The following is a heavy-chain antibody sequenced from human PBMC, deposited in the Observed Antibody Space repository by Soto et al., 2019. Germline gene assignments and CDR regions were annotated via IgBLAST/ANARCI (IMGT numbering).Heavy chain of an antibody. Sequence: SETLSLTCAVSGGSISSSNWWSWVRQPPGKGLEWIGEIYHSGSTNYNPSLKSRVTISVDKSKNQFSLKLSSVTAADTAVYYCARVDNWNYYYYGMDVWGQGTTVT. D-gene: IGHD1-1*01. CDR3: ARVDNWNYYYYGMDV. J-gene: IGHJ6*02. V-gene: IGHV4-4*02. CDR1: GGSISSSNW. CDR2: IYHSGST.